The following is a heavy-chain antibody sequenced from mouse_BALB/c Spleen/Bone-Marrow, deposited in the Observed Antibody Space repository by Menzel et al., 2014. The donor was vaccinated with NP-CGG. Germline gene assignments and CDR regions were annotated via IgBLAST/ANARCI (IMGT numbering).Heavy chain of an antibody. V-gene: IGHV14-3*02. CDR3: ARWEPERDWFAY. CDR2: IDPANGNT. CDR1: GFNIKDTY. J-gene: IGHJ3*01. Sequence: SGAELVKPGASVKLSCTASGFNIKDTYMHWVKQRPEQGLEWIGRIDPANGNTKYDPKFQGKATITADTSSNTAYLQLSSLTSKDAAVDYCARWEPERDWFAYWGQGTLVTVSA. D-gene: IGHD4-1*01.